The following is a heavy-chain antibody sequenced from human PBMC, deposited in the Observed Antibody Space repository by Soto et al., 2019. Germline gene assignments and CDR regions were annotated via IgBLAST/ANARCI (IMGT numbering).Heavy chain of an antibody. CDR2: ISGSGGST. Sequence: EVQLLESGGGLVQPGGSLRLSCAASGFTFSSYAMSWVRQAPGKGLEWVSAISGSGGSTYYADSVKGRFTISRDNSKNPLYLQMNRLRAEDTAVYYCAKDLGSEWLAQVFDYWGQGTLVTVSS. D-gene: IGHD6-19*01. CDR1: GFTFSSYA. J-gene: IGHJ4*02. V-gene: IGHV3-23*01. CDR3: AKDLGSEWLAQVFDY.